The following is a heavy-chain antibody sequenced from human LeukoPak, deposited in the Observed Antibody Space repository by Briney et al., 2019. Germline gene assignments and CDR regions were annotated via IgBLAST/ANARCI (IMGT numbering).Heavy chain of an antibody. Sequence: SETLSLTCTVSGGSISSYYWSWIRQPPGKGLEWIGYIYYSGSTKYNPSLKSRVTISVDTSKNQFSLKLSSVTAADTAVHYCARISHSGSVDYWGQGTLVTVSS. J-gene: IGHJ4*02. CDR2: IYYSGST. CDR3: ARISHSGSVDY. D-gene: IGHD1-26*01. CDR1: GGSISSYY. V-gene: IGHV4-59*08.